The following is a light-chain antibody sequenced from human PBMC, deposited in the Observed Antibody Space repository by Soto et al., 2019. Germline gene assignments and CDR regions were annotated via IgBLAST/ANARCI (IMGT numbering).Light chain of an antibody. CDR2: AAS. Sequence: AIRMTQSPSSFSASTGDRVTITCRASQGISSYLAWSQQKPGQAPKLLIYAASPLQSGVPSRFSGSGSGTDFTLTIRCLQSEDFATYYCQQYYSYPGTFGQGTKLEIK. CDR1: QGISSY. J-gene: IGKJ2*02. CDR3: QQYYSYPGT. V-gene: IGKV1-8*01.